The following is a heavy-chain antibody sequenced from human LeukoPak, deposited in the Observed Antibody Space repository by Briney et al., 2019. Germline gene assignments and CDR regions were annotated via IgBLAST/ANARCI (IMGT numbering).Heavy chain of an antibody. CDR3: ARGDRCSGGSCYSWGPGYYYMDV. D-gene: IGHD2-15*01. V-gene: IGHV4-34*01. J-gene: IGHJ6*03. CDR1: GGSFNGYY. CDR2: VTHSGST. Sequence: SETLSLTCAISGGSFNGYYWSWIRQPPGKGLEWIGEVTHSGSTNYNPSLKSRVTISVDTSKNQFSLKLSSVTAADTAVYYCARGDRCSGGSCYSWGPGYYYMDVWGKGTTVTVSS.